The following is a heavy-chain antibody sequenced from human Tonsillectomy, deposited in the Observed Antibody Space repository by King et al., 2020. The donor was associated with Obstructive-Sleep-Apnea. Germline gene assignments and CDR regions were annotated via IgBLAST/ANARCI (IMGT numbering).Heavy chain of an antibody. D-gene: IGHD3-3*01. CDR3: ARYLRSGEWSQYAFDI. Sequence: VQLVESGGGLVKPGGSLRLSCAASGFTFSSYSMNWVRQAPGKGLEWVSSISSGGIYIYYGDSVKGRFTISRDNAKNSLYLQMYNLRAEDTAVYYCARYLRSGEWSQYAFDIWGQGTMVTVSS. V-gene: IGHV3-21*01. J-gene: IGHJ3*02. CDR2: ISSGGIYI. CDR1: GFTFSSYS.